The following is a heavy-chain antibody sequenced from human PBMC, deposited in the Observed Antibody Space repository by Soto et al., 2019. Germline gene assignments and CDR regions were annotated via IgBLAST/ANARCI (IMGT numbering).Heavy chain of an antibody. V-gene: IGHV3-33*01. J-gene: IGHJ4*02. CDR1: GFTFSSYG. CDR2: IWYDGSNK. D-gene: IGHD3-22*01. CDR3: ARDSHSKYYDSSGYLGPHYFGY. Sequence: QVQLVESGGGVVQPGRSLRLSCAASGFTFSSYGMHWVRQAPGKGLEWVAVIWYDGSNKYYADSVKGRFTISRDNSKNTLYLQMNSLRAEDTAVYYCARDSHSKYYDSSGYLGPHYFGYWGQGTLVTVSS.